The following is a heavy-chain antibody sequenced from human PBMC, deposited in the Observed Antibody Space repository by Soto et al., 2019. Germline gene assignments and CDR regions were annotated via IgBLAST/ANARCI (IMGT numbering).Heavy chain of an antibody. CDR3: TTGLFGTIFGVVRDY. J-gene: IGHJ4*02. V-gene: IGHV3-15*01. D-gene: IGHD3-3*01. CDR2: IKSKTDGGTT. Sequence: EVQLVESGGGLVKPGGSLRLSCAASGFTFSNAWMSWVRQAPGKGLEWVGRIKSKTDGGTTDYAAPVKGRFTISRDDSKNTLYLQMNSLKTEDTDVYYCTTGLFGTIFGVVRDYWGQGTLVTVSS. CDR1: GFTFSNAW.